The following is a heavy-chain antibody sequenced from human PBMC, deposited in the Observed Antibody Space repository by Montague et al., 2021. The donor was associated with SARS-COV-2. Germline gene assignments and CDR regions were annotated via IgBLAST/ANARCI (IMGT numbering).Heavy chain of an antibody. J-gene: IGHJ4*02. D-gene: IGHD3-10*01. CDR2: IFYSGNS. CDR1: GGSISNIGYY. CDR3: ARQNRGLWFGEWLFAY. V-gene: IGHV4-39*01. Sequence: SETLSLTCTVSGGSISNIGYYWGWIRQPPGKGLEWIGSIFYSGNSYYNPSLKSRVSISVATSRSQFSLKVNSVTAADTAVYYCARQNRGLWFGEWLFAYWGQGVLVTVSS.